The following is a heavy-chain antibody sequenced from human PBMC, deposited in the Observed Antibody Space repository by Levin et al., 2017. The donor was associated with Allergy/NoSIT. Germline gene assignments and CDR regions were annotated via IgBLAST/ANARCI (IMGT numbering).Heavy chain of an antibody. CDR3: ARSRIVVVPAAITQNYYYYYGMDV. V-gene: IGHV4-34*01. CDR1: GGSFSGYY. Sequence: SETLSLTCAVYGGSFSGYYWSWIRQPPGKGLEWIGEINHSGSTNYNPSLKSRVTISVDTSKNQFSLKLSSVTAADTAVYYCARSRIVVVPAAITQNYYYYYGMDVWGQGTTVTVSS. CDR2: INHSGST. D-gene: IGHD2-2*01. J-gene: IGHJ6*02.